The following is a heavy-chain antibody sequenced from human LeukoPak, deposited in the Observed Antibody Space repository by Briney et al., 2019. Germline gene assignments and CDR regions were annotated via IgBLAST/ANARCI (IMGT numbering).Heavy chain of an antibody. V-gene: IGHV1-8*01. Sequence: ASVNVSCKASGYTFTSYDINWVRQATGQGLEWMGWMNPNSGNTGYAQKFQGRVTMTRNTSISTAYMELSSLRSEDTAVYYCARGDSSGYYRDSFDIWGQGTMVTVSS. D-gene: IGHD3-22*01. CDR1: GYTFTSYD. CDR2: MNPNSGNT. J-gene: IGHJ3*02. CDR3: ARGDSSGYYRDSFDI.